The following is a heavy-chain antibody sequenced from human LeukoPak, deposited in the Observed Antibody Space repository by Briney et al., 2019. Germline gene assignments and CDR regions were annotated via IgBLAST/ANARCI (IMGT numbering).Heavy chain of an antibody. CDR1: GFTVNSNY. D-gene: IGHD6-13*01. CDR3: ARLTPAAGRLYFVD. V-gene: IGHV3-53*01. J-gene: IGHJ4*02. Sequence: GGSLRLSCAASGFTVNSNYLSWVRQAPGKGLEWVSTLYNTGNTYYANSVKGRFSISRDDSKNTLFLQMNSLRAEDTAVYYCARLTPAAGRLYFVDWGPGTLVTVSS. CDR2: LYNTGNT.